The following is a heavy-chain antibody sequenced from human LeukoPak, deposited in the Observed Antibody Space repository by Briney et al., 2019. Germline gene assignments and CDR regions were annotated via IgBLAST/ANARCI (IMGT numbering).Heavy chain of an antibody. Sequence: SVKVSCKASGGTFSSYAISWVRQAPGQGLEWMGGIIPIFGTANYAQKFQGRVTITADESTSTAHMELSSLRSEDTAVYYCAREGYCSGGSCYSGSHYFDYWGQGTLVTVSS. D-gene: IGHD2-15*01. V-gene: IGHV1-69*13. CDR2: IIPIFGTA. J-gene: IGHJ4*02. CDR1: GGTFSSYA. CDR3: AREGYCSGGSCYSGSHYFDY.